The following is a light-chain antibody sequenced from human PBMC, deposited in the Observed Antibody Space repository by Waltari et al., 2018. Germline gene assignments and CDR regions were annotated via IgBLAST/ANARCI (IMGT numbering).Light chain of an antibody. V-gene: IGLV4-69*01. CDR1: SGHSSNV. J-gene: IGLJ3*02. CDR2: VNSDGSH. Sequence: QLVLPQSPSASASLGASVKLTCTLSSGHSSNVIAWLQQQPKKGPRYLMKVNSDGSHNKGDEIPARFSGASSGDERYLTISSLQSEDEADYYCQTGGHGTWVFGGGTKLTVL. CDR3: QTGGHGTWV.